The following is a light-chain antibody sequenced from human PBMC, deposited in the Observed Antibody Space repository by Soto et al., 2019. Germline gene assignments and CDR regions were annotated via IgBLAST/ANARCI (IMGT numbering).Light chain of an antibody. V-gene: IGKV3-20*01. CDR2: GAS. CDR3: QQYGNSPRT. CDR1: QSVYSSN. J-gene: IGKJ1*01. Sequence: EIVLTQSPGTLSLSPGERATLSCRASQSVYSSNLAWYQQKPGQAPRLLIYGASSRATGIPDRFSGSGSGTDFTLTISRLEPEDFAVYYCQQYGNSPRTFGQGTKVEIK.